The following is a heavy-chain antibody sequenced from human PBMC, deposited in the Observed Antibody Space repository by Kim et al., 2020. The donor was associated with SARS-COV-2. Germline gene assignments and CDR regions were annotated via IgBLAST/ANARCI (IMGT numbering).Heavy chain of an antibody. D-gene: IGHD6-6*01. V-gene: IGHV3-21*01. CDR1: GFTFSSYS. J-gene: IGHJ4*02. CDR2: ISSSSSYI. Sequence: GGSLRLSCAASGFTFSSYSMNWVRQAPGKGLEWVSSISSSSSYIYYADSVKGRFTISRDNAKNSLYLQMNSLRAEDTAVYYCARGPRIAARPYYFDYWGQGTLVTVSS. CDR3: ARGPRIAARPYYFDY.